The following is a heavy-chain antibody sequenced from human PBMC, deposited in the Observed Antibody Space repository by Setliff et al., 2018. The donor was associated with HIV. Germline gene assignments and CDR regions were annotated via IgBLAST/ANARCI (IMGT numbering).Heavy chain of an antibody. CDR1: GYIFTSYY. Sequence: ASVKVSCKASGYIFTSYYINWVRQATGQGLEWMGWMNPNSGNTGYAQKFQGRVTMTRDTSISTAYMELSSLRSEDTAVYYCARAGAYGSGSYYQRPYDYYYYYMDVWGKGTTVTAP. CDR3: ARAGAYGSGSYYQRPYDYYYYYMDV. J-gene: IGHJ6*03. D-gene: IGHD3-10*01. V-gene: IGHV1-8*02. CDR2: MNPNSGNT.